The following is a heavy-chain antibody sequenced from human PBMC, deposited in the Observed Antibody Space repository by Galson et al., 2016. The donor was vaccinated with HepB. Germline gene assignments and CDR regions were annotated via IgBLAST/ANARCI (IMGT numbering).Heavy chain of an antibody. D-gene: IGHD6-13*01. V-gene: IGHV3-48*02. CDR3: ARDGSRWYSYYYGMDV. CDR1: GFSFGDYS. CDR2: ISSSSSNI. Sequence: SLRLSCAASGFSFGDYSMTWVRQAPGKGLEWISYISSSSSNIYYADSVRGRFTISRDNAKNSLYLQMKSLRDEDTAVYYCARDGSRWYSYYYGMDVWGQGTTVTVSS. J-gene: IGHJ6*02.